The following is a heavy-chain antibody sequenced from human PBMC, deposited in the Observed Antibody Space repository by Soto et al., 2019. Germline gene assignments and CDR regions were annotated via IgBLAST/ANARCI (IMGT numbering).Heavy chain of an antibody. J-gene: IGHJ4*02. D-gene: IGHD4-4*01. Sequence: GGSLRLSCVPSGLSFSSYAMSWVRRAPGKGLEGVSGFSGCGGRTYYADPVMSRFTISRENSKNTLYVQMNSLRAEDTAVYYCAKDLSYSNSFYFFDYWGQGTLVTVSS. CDR1: GLSFSSYA. V-gene: IGHV3-23*01. CDR3: AKDLSYSNSFYFFDY. CDR2: FSGCGGRT.